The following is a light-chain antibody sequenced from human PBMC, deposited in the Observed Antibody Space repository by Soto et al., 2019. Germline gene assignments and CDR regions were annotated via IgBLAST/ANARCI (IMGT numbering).Light chain of an antibody. Sequence: EILLTQSPGTLSLSPGERVTLSCRASQSVCNNYLAWYQQKPGKAPRLLIYGASNRATGIPDRLSGGGSGTDFTLTIRRLEPEDSAVYYCQQYGSSGTFGQGTKVDIK. J-gene: IGKJ1*01. V-gene: IGKV3-20*01. CDR1: QSVCNNY. CDR2: GAS. CDR3: QQYGSSGT.